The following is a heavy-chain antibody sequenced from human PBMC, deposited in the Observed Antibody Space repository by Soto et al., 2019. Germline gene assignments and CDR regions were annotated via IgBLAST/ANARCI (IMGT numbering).Heavy chain of an antibody. V-gene: IGHV4-4*02. Sequence: QVQLQESGPGLVKPSGTLSLTCAVSGGSISSSNWWSWVRQPPGKGLEWIGEIDHSGSTNYNASLTSRVTISADKSKRQLSLKLSSVTAADTGVCYCARVVGGYYYGMDVWGQGTTVPVSS. CDR1: GGSISSSNW. D-gene: IGHD2-2*01. J-gene: IGHJ6*02. CDR2: IDHSGST. CDR3: ARVVGGYYYGMDV.